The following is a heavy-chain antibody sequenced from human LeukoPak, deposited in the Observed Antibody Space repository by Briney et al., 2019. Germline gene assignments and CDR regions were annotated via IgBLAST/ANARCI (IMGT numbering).Heavy chain of an antibody. J-gene: IGHJ4*02. CDR1: GFSFSSYA. Sequence: GGSLRLSCAASGFSFSSYAIHWVRQAPGKGLEWVAAISYDGSKKYYADSVKGRFTISRDNSKNTLYLQMDSLRSEYTAVYYCARPQAYYFDYWGQGTLVTVSS. CDR3: ARPQAYYFDY. V-gene: IGHV3-30*01. CDR2: ISYDGSKK.